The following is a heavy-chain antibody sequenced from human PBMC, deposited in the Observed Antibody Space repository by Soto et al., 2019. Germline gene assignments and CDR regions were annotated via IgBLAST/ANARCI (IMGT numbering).Heavy chain of an antibody. V-gene: IGHV1-2*04. CDR1: GYTFTGYY. Sequence: ASVKVSCKASGYTFTGYYMHWVRQAPGQGLEWMGWINPNSGGTNYAQKFQGWVTMTRDTSISTAYMELSRLRSDDTAVYYCARDSGTSGWYVGSGMDVWGQGTTVTVSS. J-gene: IGHJ6*02. CDR3: ARDSGTSGWYVGSGMDV. D-gene: IGHD6-19*01. CDR2: INPNSGGT.